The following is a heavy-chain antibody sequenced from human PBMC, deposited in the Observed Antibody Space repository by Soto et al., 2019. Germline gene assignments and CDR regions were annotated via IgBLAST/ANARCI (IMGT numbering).Heavy chain of an antibody. CDR2: IYYSGST. J-gene: IGHJ5*02. CDR3: ARDRYDLGSSGARWFDP. D-gene: IGHD3-3*01. CDR1: GGSISSGGYY. V-gene: IGHV4-31*02. Sequence: SETLSLTXTVSGGSISSGGYYWSWIRQHPGKGLEWIGYIYYSGSTYYNPSLKSRVTISVDTSKNQFSLKLSSVTAADTAAYYCARDRYDLGSSGARWFDPWGQGTLVTVSS.